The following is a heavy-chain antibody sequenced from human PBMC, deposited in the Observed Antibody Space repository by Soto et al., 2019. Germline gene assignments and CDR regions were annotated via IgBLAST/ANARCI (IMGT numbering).Heavy chain of an antibody. CDR1: GFTFSSYD. CDR2: IGTAGDT. CDR3: ARSPPNWNDVPNRAFDI. J-gene: IGHJ3*02. D-gene: IGHD1-20*01. V-gene: IGHV3-13*01. Sequence: GGSLRLSCAASGFTFSSYDMHWVRQATGKGLEWVSAIGTAGDTYYPGSVKGRFTISRENAKNSLYLQMNSLRAGDTAVYYCARSPPNWNDVPNRAFDIWGQGTMVTVS.